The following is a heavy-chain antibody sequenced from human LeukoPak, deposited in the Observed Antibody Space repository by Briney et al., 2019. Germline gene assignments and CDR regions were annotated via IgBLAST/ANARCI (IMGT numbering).Heavy chain of an antibody. CDR1: GFTLSNHW. D-gene: IGHD2-8*01. CDR2: VNRDGSET. J-gene: IGHJ6*02. V-gene: IGHV3-7*03. CDR3: VRNNAMDV. Sequence: GGSLRLSCAASGFTLSNHWMTWVRQVPGRGPEWVANVNRDGSETYYLDSVKGRFTISRDNAKNSLYLQMSSLRAEDTALYYCVRNNAMDVWGQGTTVIVSS.